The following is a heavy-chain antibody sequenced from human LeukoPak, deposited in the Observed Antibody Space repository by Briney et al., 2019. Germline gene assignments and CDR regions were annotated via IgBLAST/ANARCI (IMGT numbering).Heavy chain of an antibody. V-gene: IGHV3-30*18. CDR2: ISYDGRDK. CDR1: GFTFSSYG. CDR3: AKDWTTAVTPLH. D-gene: IGHD4-23*01. J-gene: IGHJ1*01. Sequence: GGSLRLSCAASGFTFSSYGMHWVRQAPGKGLEWVAVISYDGRDKYYADSVKGRFTISRDNSRKTLYLQMNSLRAEDTAVYYCAKDWTTAVTPLHWGQGTLVTVSS.